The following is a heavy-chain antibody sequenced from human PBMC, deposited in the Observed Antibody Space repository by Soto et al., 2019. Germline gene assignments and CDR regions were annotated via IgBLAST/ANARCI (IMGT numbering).Heavy chain of an antibody. CDR2: IYHSGST. CDR3: VSDGAGGYGLGWFDP. CDR1: GDSISRGGYY. J-gene: IGHJ5*01. D-gene: IGHD2-15*01. V-gene: IGHV4-31*03. Sequence: QVQLQESGPGLVKPSQTLSLTCTVSGDSISRGGYYYNWIRQLPGKGLEWIGYIYHSGSTNYNPTLKSRVTISVDTSKNQLSLEWRSVTAADTAVYYCVSDGAGGYGLGWFDPWGQGTQVTVSS.